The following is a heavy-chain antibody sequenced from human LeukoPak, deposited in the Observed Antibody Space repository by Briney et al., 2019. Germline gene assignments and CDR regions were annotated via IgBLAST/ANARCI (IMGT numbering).Heavy chain of an antibody. Sequence: GGSLRLSCAASGFTFSSRWMSWVRQAPGKGLEWVARIKEDGSERYYGDSVKGRFTISRDNADNSLYLQMSSVRDEDTAVCYCAGEWLRYWGQGTLVTVSS. D-gene: IGHD6-19*01. CDR3: AGEWLRY. V-gene: IGHV3-7*03. J-gene: IGHJ4*02. CDR1: GFTFSSRW. CDR2: IKEDGSER.